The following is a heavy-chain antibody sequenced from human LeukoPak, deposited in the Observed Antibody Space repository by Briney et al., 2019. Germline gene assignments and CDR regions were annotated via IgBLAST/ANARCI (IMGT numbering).Heavy chain of an antibody. V-gene: IGHV4-34*01. CDR3: ARGSSSYYRGWFDP. CDR1: GGSFSGYY. J-gene: IGHJ5*02. Sequence: SETLSLTCAVYGGSFSGYYWSWIRQPPGKGLEWVGEINHSGSSNYNPSFKSGGTISVNTYKNQFSLKLSSVTAADASVYNCARGSSSYYRGWFDPWGQGTLVTVAS. D-gene: IGHD6-13*01. CDR2: INHSGSS.